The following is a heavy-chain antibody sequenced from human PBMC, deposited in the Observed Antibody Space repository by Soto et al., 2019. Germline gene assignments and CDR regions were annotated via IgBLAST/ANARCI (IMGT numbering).Heavy chain of an antibody. D-gene: IGHD3-22*01. V-gene: IGHV1-69*01. CDR2: IIPIFGTA. J-gene: IGHJ3*02. CDR3: ARDLRVYYGSSGYTRPHHAFDI. Sequence: KGLEWMGGIIPIFGTANYAQKFQGRVTITADESTSTAYMELSSLRSEDTAVYYCARDLRVYYGSSGYTRPHHAFDIWGQALMLSVSS.